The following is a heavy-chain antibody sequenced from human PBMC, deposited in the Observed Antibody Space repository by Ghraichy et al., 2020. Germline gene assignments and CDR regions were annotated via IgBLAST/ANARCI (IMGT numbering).Heavy chain of an antibody. CDR3: AREGGPAYCGGDCYPTYFDY. CDR2: IVPILGIA. D-gene: IGHD2-21*02. J-gene: IGHJ4*02. CDR1: GGTFSSYA. V-gene: IGHV1-69*04. Sequence: SVKVSCKASGGTFSSYAISWVRQAPGQGLEWMGRIVPILGIANYAQKFQGRVTITADKSTSTAYMELSSLRSEDTAVYYCAREGGPAYCGGDCYPTYFDYWGQGTLVTVSS.